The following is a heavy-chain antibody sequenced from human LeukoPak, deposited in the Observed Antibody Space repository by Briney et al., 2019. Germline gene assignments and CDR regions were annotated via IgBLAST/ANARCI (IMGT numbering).Heavy chain of an antibody. CDR2: IRYDGSNK. Sequence: GGSLRLSCAASGFTFSSYSMNWVRQAPGKGLEWVAVIRYDGSNKYYADSVKGRFTISRDNSKNTLYLQMNSLRAEDTAVYYCARDSIGVLSFDYWGQGTLVTVSS. J-gene: IGHJ4*02. CDR1: GFTFSSYS. CDR3: ARDSIGVLSFDY. V-gene: IGHV3-30*03. D-gene: IGHD2-8*01.